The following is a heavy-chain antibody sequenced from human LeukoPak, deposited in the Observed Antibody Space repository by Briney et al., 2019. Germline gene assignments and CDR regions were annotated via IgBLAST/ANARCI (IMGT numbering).Heavy chain of an antibody. CDR2: INHSGST. CDR3: ARGGSLAVAGEGYYFDY. CDR1: GGSFSGYY. J-gene: IGHJ4*02. Sequence: PSETLSLICAVYGGSFSGYYWSWIRQPPGKGLEWIGEINHSGSTYYNPSLKSRVTISVDTSKNQFSLKLSSVTAADTAVYYCARGGSLAVAGEGYYFDYWGQGTLVTVSS. V-gene: IGHV4-34*01. D-gene: IGHD6-19*01.